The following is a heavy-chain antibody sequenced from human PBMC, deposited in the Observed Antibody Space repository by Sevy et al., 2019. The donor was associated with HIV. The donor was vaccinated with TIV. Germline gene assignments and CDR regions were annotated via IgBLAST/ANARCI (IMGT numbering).Heavy chain of an antibody. CDR2: IKQDGSET. CDR1: GFTFSMYW. V-gene: IGHV3-7*01. Sequence: GGSLRLSCAASGFTFSMYWMSWVRQAPGKGLEWLAKIKQDGSETYYVDSVKGRFTISRDNAKNSLYLQMKSLRADDTAVYYCARAYYKFCGGDCYLDYWGQGTLVTVSS. J-gene: IGHJ4*02. D-gene: IGHD2-21*02. CDR3: ARAYYKFCGGDCYLDY.